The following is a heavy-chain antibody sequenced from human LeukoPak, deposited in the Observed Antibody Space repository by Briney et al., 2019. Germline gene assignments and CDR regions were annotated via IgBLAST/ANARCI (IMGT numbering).Heavy chain of an antibody. Sequence: SGTLSLTCTVSDEVITSNNWWSWVRPSPGKGLEWIGEIFHSGTTRYKASLESRVTMLLDKSKNQFSLRMNSVTAANTAVYFCARLRLSGGSFSVGWFDPWGQGIQVTVSS. CDR3: ARLRLSGGSFSVGWFDP. J-gene: IGHJ5*02. CDR2: IFHSGTT. CDR1: DEVITSNNW. V-gene: IGHV4-4*02. D-gene: IGHD1-26*01.